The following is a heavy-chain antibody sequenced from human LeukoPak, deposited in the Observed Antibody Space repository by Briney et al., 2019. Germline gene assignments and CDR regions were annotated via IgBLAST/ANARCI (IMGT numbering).Heavy chain of an antibody. V-gene: IGHV4-59*01. CDR3: ARAKPYYDFWSGSYKAHAFDY. CDR1: GGSISSYY. J-gene: IGHJ4*02. D-gene: IGHD3-3*01. Sequence: SETLSLTCTVSGGSISSYYWSWIRQPPGKGLEWIGYIYYSGSTNYNPSLKSRVTISVDTSKNQFSLKLSSVTAADTAVYYCARAKPYYDFWSGSYKAHAFDYWGQGTLVTVSS. CDR2: IYYSGST.